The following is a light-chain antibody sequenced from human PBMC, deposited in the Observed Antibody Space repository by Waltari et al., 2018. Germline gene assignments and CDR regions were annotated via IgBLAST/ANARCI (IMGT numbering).Light chain of an antibody. CDR3: QVWDGSSDHYV. CDR1: NSRSKN. CDR2: DDS. Sequence: SYVLAQPAPVSVAPGKTARITCEGPNSRSKNVHWYQLRPGQAPVLVVHDDSDRPSGIPERFSGSNSGNTATLIISGVEAGDEADYFCQVWDGSSDHYVFGTGTAVTV. V-gene: IGLV3-21*03. J-gene: IGLJ1*01.